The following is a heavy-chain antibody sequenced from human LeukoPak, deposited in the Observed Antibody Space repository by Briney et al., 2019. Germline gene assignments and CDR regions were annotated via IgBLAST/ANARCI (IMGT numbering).Heavy chain of an antibody. CDR2: INHSGST. V-gene: IGHV4-34*01. CDR1: GGSISSYY. J-gene: IGHJ4*02. CDR3: ARVSHTYSSSWDY. Sequence: SETLSLTCTASGGSISSYYWSWIRQPPGKGLEWIGEINHSGSTNYNPSLKSRVTISVDTSKNQFSLKLSSVTAADTAVYYCARVSHTYSSSWDYWGQGTLVTVSS. D-gene: IGHD6-13*01.